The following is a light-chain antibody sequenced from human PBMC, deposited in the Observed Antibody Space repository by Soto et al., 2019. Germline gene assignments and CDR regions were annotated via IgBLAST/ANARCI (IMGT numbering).Light chain of an antibody. CDR3: HQYGSSPPVT. CDR1: QSVSSSY. J-gene: IGKJ5*01. V-gene: IGKV3-20*01. CDR2: GAS. Sequence: EIVLTQSPGTLSLSPGERATLSCRASQSVSSSYLAWYQQKPGQAPRLLIYGASSRATGIPERFSGSGSGTDFTLTISRLEPEDFAMYYCHQYGSSPPVTFGQGTRLEIK.